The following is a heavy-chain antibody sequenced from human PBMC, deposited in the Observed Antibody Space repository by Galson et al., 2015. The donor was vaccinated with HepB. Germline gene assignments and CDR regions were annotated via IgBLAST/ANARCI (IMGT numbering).Heavy chain of an antibody. CDR1: GGSISSSSYY. CDR3: ARREFKLLWFGEVAFDI. CDR2: IYYSGST. D-gene: IGHD3-10*01. Sequence: ETLSLTCTVSGGSISSSSYYWGWIRQPPGKGLEWIGSIYYSGSTYYNPSLKSRVTISVDTSKNQFSLKLSSVTAADTAVYYCARREFKLLWFGEVAFDIWGQGTMVTVSS. V-gene: IGHV4-39*01. J-gene: IGHJ3*02.